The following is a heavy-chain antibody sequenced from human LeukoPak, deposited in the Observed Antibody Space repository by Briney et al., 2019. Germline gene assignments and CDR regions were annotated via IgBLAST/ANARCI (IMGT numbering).Heavy chain of an antibody. CDR1: GGSISSYY. J-gene: IGHJ6*03. V-gene: IGHV4-59*01. Sequence: SETLSLTCTVSGGSISSYYWSWIRQPPGKGLEWIGYIYYSGNTNYNPSLKSRVTISVDTSKNQFSLKLSSVTAADTAVYYCARDYGDYNYYYMDAWGKGTTVTVSS. D-gene: IGHD4-17*01. CDR2: IYYSGNT. CDR3: ARDYGDYNYYYMDA.